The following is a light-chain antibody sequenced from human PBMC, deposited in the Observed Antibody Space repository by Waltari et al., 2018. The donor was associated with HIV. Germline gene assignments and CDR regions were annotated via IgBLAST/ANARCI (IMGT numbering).Light chain of an antibody. CDR1: NNDIGSHDY. V-gene: IGLV2-23*02. CDR3: SSFVNGGTYV. J-gene: IGLJ1*01. Sequence: QSALTQPASVSGSPGQSVTIFCTGTNNDIGSHDYVSWYRVVPDKAPKPLIVDVNRRPSDISHRFSGSKSGYSASLMIFGLQPEDEADYFCSSFVNGGTYVFGSGTKV. CDR2: DVN.